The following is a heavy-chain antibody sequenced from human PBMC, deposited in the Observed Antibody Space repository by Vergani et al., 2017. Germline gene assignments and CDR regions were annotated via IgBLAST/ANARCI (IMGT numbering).Heavy chain of an antibody. CDR3: ATIGYRRWGYYFDY. V-gene: IGHV4-4*03. CDR2: INHSGST. CDR1: GDSISSNNC. Sequence: QVQLQESGPGLVKPPGTLSLTCAVSGDSISSNNCWTWVRQPPGKGLEWIGEINHSGSTNYNPSLKSRVTISVDTSKNQFSLKLSSVTAADTAVYYCATIGYRRWGYYFDYWGQGILVTVSS. J-gene: IGHJ4*02. D-gene: IGHD2-2*02.